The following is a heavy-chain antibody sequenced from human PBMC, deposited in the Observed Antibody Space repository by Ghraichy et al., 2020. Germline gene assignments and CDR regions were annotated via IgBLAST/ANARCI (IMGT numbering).Heavy chain of an antibody. CDR2: ISYDGSNK. D-gene: IGHD2-2*01. Sequence: GGSLRLSCAASGFTFSSYGMHWVRQAPGKGLEWVAVISYDGSNKYYADSVKGRFTISRDNSKNTLYLQMNSLRAEDTAVYYCAKVEYTYCSSTSCYANSYGMDVWGQGTTVTVSS. V-gene: IGHV3-30*18. J-gene: IGHJ6*02. CDR1: GFTFSSYG. CDR3: AKVEYTYCSSTSCYANSYGMDV.